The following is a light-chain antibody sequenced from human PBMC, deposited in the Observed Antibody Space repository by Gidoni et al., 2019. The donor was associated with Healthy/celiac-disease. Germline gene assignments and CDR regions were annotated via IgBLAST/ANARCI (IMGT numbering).Light chain of an antibody. J-gene: IGKJ4*01. Sequence: EIVLTQSPATLSLSPGERATLSCRASQSVSSYLAWYQQKHGQAPRLLIYDASNRATGIPARFSGSGSGTDFTLPISSLEPEDFAVYYCQQRSNWPPVLTFGGGTKVEI. CDR3: QQRSNWPPVLT. V-gene: IGKV3-11*01. CDR1: QSVSSY. CDR2: DAS.